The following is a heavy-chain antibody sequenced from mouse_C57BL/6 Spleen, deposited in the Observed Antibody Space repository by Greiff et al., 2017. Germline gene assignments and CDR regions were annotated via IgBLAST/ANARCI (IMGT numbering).Heavy chain of an antibody. CDR2: IYPGDGDT. CDR3: ARDDYDYFDY. J-gene: IGHJ2*01. D-gene: IGHD2-4*01. CDR1: GYAFSSYW. Sequence: VQVVESGAELVKPGASVKISCKASGYAFSSYWMNWVKQRPGKGLEWIGQIYPGDGDTNYNGKFKGKATLTADKYSSTAYMQLSSLTSEDSAVYFCARDDYDYFDYWGQGTTLTVSS. V-gene: IGHV1-80*01.